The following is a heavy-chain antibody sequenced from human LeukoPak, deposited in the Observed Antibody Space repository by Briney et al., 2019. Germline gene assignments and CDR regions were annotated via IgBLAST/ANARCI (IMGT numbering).Heavy chain of an antibody. CDR2: ISSTGATT. J-gene: IGHJ4*02. CDR1: GFSFNSYA. D-gene: IGHD3-22*01. Sequence: GESLRLSCAASGFSFNSYAMNWVRQAPGKGLEWGSVISSTGATTYYAASVKGRFTISRDNSKSTLYLQMDALRADDTAVYYCARSLNGFYRVLDFWGQGTLVTVSS. CDR3: ARSLNGFYRVLDF. V-gene: IGHV3-23*01.